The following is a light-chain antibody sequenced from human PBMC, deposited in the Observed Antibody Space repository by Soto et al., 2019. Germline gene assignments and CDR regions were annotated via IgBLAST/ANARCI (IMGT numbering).Light chain of an antibody. CDR3: QQYSRYST. Sequence: DILMTQSPSTLSASVGDRVTITCRASQSISSWLAWYQQKPGKAPKLLIYKASNLESGVPSRFSGGGSGTEFTLTISSLQPDDFATYYCQQYSRYSTFGQGTKLEIK. V-gene: IGKV1-5*03. CDR1: QSISSW. CDR2: KAS. J-gene: IGKJ2*01.